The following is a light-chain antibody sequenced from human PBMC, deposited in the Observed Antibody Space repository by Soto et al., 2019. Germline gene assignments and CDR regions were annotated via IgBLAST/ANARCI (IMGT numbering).Light chain of an antibody. V-gene: IGKV3-20*01. CDR1: QSVSSSY. Sequence: EMVLTQSPGTLSLSPGERATLSCRASQSVSSSYLAWYQQKPGQAPRLLIYGASSRATGIPDRFSGSGSGTDFTLTISRLEPEDFAVYYCQQGTFGQGTKLEIK. J-gene: IGKJ2*01. CDR2: GAS. CDR3: QQGT.